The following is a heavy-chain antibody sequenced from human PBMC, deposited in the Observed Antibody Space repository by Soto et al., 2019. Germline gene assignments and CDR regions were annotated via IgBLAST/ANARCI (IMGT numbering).Heavy chain of an antibody. CDR2: IYYSGST. Sequence: QVQLQXSGPGLVKLXXXLSLTCTVSGGSISSYYWSWIRQPPGKGLEWIGFIYYSGSTNYNPSLKSRVTISVDTSKNQFSLKLSSVTAADTAVYYCARGPVYYYGMDVWDQGTTVTVSS. CDR1: GGSISSYY. J-gene: IGHJ6*02. V-gene: IGHV4-59*01. CDR3: ARGPVYYYGMDV.